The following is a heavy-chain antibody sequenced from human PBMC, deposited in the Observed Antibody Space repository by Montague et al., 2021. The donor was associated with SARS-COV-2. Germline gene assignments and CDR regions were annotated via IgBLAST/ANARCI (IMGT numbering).Heavy chain of an antibody. J-gene: IGHJ6*02. Sequence: GSLRLSCAASGFTVSSNYMSWVRQAPGKGLEWVSVIYSGGSTYYADSVKGRFTISRDNSKNTLYLQMNSLRAEDTAVYYCARGGHSSSWYYYYGMDVWGQGTTVTVSS. CDR2: IYSGGST. CDR3: ARGGHSSSWYYYYGMDV. V-gene: IGHV3-53*01. D-gene: IGHD6-13*01. CDR1: GFTVSSNY.